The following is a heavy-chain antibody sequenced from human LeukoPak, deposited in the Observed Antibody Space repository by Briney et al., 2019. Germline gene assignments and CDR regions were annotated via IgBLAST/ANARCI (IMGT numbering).Heavy chain of an antibody. CDR1: TLTFPDYG. J-gene: IGHJ4*02. Sequence: SLSLSCVASTLTFPDYGMTWVSHAHRNVLEWVSSINWNGDNPEYADSVKGRLTISRDHAKNSLYLQMNSLRAEDTALYYCARHPGVQLWLPFDYWGQGTLVSVSS. D-gene: IGHD5-18*01. V-gene: IGHV3-20*04. CDR3: ARHPGVQLWLPFDY. CDR2: INWNGDNP.